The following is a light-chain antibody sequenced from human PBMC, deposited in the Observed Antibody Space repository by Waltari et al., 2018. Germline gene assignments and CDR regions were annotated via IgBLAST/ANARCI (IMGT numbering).Light chain of an antibody. CDR2: DAS. V-gene: IGKV3-20*01. J-gene: IGKJ1*01. CDR1: QRVSRT. CDR3: QKYGTLPAT. Sequence: EIVLTQSPGTLSSSPGEQATHSCRASQRVSRTLAWYQQKPGQAPRLLIYDASTRATVIPDSFSGSGFGTDFSLTISRLEPEDFAVYYCQKYGTLPATFGQGTTVEIK.